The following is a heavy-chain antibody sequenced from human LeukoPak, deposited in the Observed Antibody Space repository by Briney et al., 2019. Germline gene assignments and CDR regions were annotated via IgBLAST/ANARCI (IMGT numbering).Heavy chain of an antibody. Sequence: PGESLKISCQVSGTDFSTYWVAWVRQMLGKGLEWLGVIYPGDSDTRYSPSFEGQVTISVDKSISTAYLQWSSLKATDSAVYYCARPHSTSRYVCDYWGQGTLVTVSS. V-gene: IGHV5-51*01. D-gene: IGHD2-2*01. J-gene: IGHJ4*02. CDR1: GTDFSTYW. CDR3: ARPHSTSRYVCDY. CDR2: IYPGDSDT.